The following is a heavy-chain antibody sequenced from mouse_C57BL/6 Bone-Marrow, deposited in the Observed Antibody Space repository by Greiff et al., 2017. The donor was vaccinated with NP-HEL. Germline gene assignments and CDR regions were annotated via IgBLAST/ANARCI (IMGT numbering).Heavy chain of an antibody. CDR1: GFNIKDDY. CDR3: TTWATTVGATRYFDV. J-gene: IGHJ1*03. Sequence: VQLKESGAELVRPGASVKLSCTASGFNIKDDYMHWVKQRPEQGLEWIGWIDPENGDTEYASKFQGKATITADTSSNTAYLQLSSLTSEDTAVYYCTTWATTVGATRYFDVWGTGTTVTVSS. CDR2: IDPENGDT. D-gene: IGHD1-1*01. V-gene: IGHV14-4*01.